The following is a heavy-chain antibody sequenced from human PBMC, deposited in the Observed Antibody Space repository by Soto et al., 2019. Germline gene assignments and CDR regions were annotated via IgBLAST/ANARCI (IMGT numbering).Heavy chain of an antibody. Sequence: PSETLSLTCTVSGGSIGSGDYYWSWIRQPPGKGLEWIGYIYHSGSTYYNPSLKSRLIISVDTSKHQFSLSLTSVSAADTAVYYCVAAEDYYYFGMDVWGQGTTVTVSS. CDR1: GGSIGSGDYY. J-gene: IGHJ6*02. V-gene: IGHV4-30-4*01. CDR3: VAAEDYYYFGMDV. D-gene: IGHD6-13*01. CDR2: IYHSGST.